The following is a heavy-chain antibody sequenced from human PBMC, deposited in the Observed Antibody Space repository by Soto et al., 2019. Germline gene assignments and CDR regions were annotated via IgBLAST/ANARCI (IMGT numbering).Heavy chain of an antibody. CDR1: GGSISSYY. CDR2: IYYSGST. J-gene: IGHJ4*02. V-gene: IGHV4-59*08. D-gene: IGHD1-7*01. CDR3: ARHPSTNWNYLIFDY. Sequence: TLSLTCTVSGGSISSYYWSWIRQPPGKGLEWIGYIYYSGSTNYNPSLKSRVTISVDTSKNQFSLKLSSVTAADTAVYYCARHPSTNWNYLIFDYWGQGTLVTVSS.